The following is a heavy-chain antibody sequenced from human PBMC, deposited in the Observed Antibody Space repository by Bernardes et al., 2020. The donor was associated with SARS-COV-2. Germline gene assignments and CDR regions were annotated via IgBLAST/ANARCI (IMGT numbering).Heavy chain of an antibody. CDR1: GDSISTGGHY. CDR3: ARGVGGFCSGGTCYIERFFDY. D-gene: IGHD2-15*01. Sequence: SETLSLTCTVSGDSISTGGHYWGWIRQPPGKGLEWIANIYYSGYTYYSPSLQSRVIMSVVTSKNQFSLKLNSVTAADTAVYYCARGVGGFCSGGTCYIERFFDYWGQGTQVTVSS. CDR2: IYYSGYT. J-gene: IGHJ4*02. V-gene: IGHV4-39*01.